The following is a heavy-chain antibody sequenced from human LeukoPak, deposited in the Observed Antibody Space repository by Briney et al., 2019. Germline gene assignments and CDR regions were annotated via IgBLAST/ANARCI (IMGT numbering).Heavy chain of an antibody. D-gene: IGHD3-3*01. CDR1: GYTFTSYG. Sequence: GASVKVSCKASGYTFTSYGISWARQATGQGLEWMGWMNPNSGNTGYAQKFQGRVTITRNTSISTAYMELSSLRSEDTAVYYCARVKWGYDFWSGYYRDYYYMDVWGKGTTVTVSS. CDR3: ARVKWGYDFWSGYYRDYYYMDV. J-gene: IGHJ6*03. V-gene: IGHV1-8*03. CDR2: MNPNSGNT.